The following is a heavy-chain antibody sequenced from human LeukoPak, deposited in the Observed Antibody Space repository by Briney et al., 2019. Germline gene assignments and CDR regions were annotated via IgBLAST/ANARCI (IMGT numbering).Heavy chain of an antibody. D-gene: IGHD3-10*02. CDR1: GFTFSTYW. CDR3: AREKMLP. V-gene: IGHV3-7*01. J-gene: IGHJ4*02. Sequence: GGSLRLSCAASGFTFSTYWMTWVRQAPGKGLKWVANIKHDGSEKYYVDSVMGRFTISRDNAKNSLYLQMNSLRAEDTAVYYCAREKMLPWGQGTLVTVSS. CDR2: IKHDGSEK.